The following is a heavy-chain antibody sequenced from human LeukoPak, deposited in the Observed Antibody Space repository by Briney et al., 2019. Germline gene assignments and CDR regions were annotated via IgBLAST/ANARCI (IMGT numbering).Heavy chain of an antibody. CDR3: ARDVPSYSGSHSDY. V-gene: IGHV1-18*01. Sequence: ASVKVSCTASGYTFTSYGISWVRQAPGQGLEWMGWISGYNADTNYAQEFQGRVTMTTDTSTSTAYMELRSLRSDDTAVYYCARDVPSYSGSHSDYWGQGTLVTVSS. J-gene: IGHJ4*02. D-gene: IGHD1-26*01. CDR2: ISGYNADT. CDR1: GYTFTSYG.